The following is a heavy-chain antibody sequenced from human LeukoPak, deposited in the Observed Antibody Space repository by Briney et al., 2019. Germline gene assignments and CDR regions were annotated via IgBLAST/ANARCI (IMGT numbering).Heavy chain of an antibody. J-gene: IGHJ6*03. D-gene: IGHD2-2*01. CDR2: MNPNSGDT. CDR1: GYTFTSYD. CDR3: ARESVVPAAVDYYYYYMDV. V-gene: IGHV1-8*01. Sequence: ASVKVSCKASGYTFTSYDINWVRQATGQGLEWMGWMNPNSGDTGYAQKFQGRVTISRNTSISTAYMELSSLRSEDTAVYYCARESVVPAAVDYYYYYMDVWGKGTTVTVSS.